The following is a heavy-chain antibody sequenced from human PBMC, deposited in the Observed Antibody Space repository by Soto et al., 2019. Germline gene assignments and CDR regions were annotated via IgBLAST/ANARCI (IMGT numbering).Heavy chain of an antibody. V-gene: IGHV1-69*09. CDR1: GIMSSGYG. J-gene: IGHJ4*02. CDR3: ATMKRARLDS. D-gene: IGHD6-25*01. Sequence: QEQVVQSGPAMKEPGSSVKVSCRASGIMSSGYGFSWVRQAPGHGLEWVGRINPTLDSTQYAQTLQGRVSITVDKSTDTAYLEVTSLRLEDTAIYFCATMKRARLDSWGRGTVVTVSS. CDR2: INPTLDST.